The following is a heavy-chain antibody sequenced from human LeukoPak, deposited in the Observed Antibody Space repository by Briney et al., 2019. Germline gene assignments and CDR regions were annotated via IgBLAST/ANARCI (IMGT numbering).Heavy chain of an antibody. J-gene: IGHJ4*02. V-gene: IGHV1-46*01. D-gene: IGHD3-22*01. CDR1: GYTLTSYY. CDR3: ARENHYYDSSGYQPYYLRGRNYFDY. CDR2: INPSGGST. Sequence: ASVKVSCKASGYTLTSYYMHWVRQAPGQGLEWMGIINPSGGSTSYAQKFQGRVTMTRDTSTSTVYMELSSLRSEDTAVYYCARENHYYDSSGYQPYYLRGRNYFDYWGQGTLVTVSS.